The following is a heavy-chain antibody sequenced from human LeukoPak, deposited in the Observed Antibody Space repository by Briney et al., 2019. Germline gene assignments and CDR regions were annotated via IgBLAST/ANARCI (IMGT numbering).Heavy chain of an antibody. CDR3: ARARNSSGWPAFDY. J-gene: IGHJ4*02. Sequence: SETLSLTCAVYGGSFSGYYWSWIRQPPGKGLEWIGEINHSGSTNYNPSLKSRVTISVDTSKNQFSLKLSSVTAADTAVYYCARARNSSGWPAFDYWGQGTLVTVSS. CDR1: GGSFSGYY. D-gene: IGHD6-19*01. V-gene: IGHV4-34*01. CDR2: INHSGST.